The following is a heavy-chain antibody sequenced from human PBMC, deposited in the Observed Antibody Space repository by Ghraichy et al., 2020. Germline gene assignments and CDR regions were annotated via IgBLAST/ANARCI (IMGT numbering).Heavy chain of an antibody. CDR1: GFTFSSYA. CDR2: ISGSGGST. D-gene: IGHD3-22*01. Sequence: GESLNISCAASGFTFSSYAMSWVRQAPGKGLEWVSAISGSGGSTYYADSVKGRFTISRDNSKNTLYLQMNSLRAEDTAVYYCALWGYYDSSGYHDAFDIWGQGTMVTVSS. J-gene: IGHJ3*02. V-gene: IGHV3-23*01. CDR3: ALWGYYDSSGYHDAFDI.